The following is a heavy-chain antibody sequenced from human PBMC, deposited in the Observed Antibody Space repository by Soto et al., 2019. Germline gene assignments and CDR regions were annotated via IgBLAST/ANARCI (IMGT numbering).Heavy chain of an antibody. Sequence: ASVKVSCEASGYTFTSYYMHWVRQAPGQGIEWMGIINPSGGSTRYAQKFQGRVTMNRDTSKSTVYMELSSLRSEDTAVYYCARGLIYDSSGYYFDYWGQGTLVTVSS. CDR2: INPSGGST. J-gene: IGHJ4*02. CDR3: ARGLIYDSSGYYFDY. CDR1: GYTFTSYY. V-gene: IGHV1-46*01. D-gene: IGHD3-22*01.